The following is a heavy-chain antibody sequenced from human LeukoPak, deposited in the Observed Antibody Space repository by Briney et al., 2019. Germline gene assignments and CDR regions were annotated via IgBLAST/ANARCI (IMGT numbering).Heavy chain of an antibody. CDR3: ARAPGSYCSGGSCYSVELWYFDL. Sequence: ETGGSLRLSCAAAGFTFSSYSMSWVRQAPGKGLEWVSSISSSSSYIYYADSVKGRFTISRDNAKNSLYLQMNSLRAEDTAVYYCARAPGSYCSGGSCYSVELWYFDLWGRGTLVTVSS. CDR2: ISSSSSYI. CDR1: GFTFSSYS. D-gene: IGHD2-15*01. V-gene: IGHV3-21*01. J-gene: IGHJ2*01.